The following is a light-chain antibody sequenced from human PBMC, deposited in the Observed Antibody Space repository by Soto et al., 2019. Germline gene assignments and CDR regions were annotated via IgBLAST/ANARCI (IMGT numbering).Light chain of an antibody. J-gene: IGKJ1*01. CDR2: MGS. Sequence: DIVVTQSPLFLPVTPGEPASISCRSSQSLVHSNGYNYLDWYLQKPGQSPQVLIYMGSNRASGVPDRCGGSGSGADFTLKISRVEAEDVGVYYCMQTLLSRTFGQGTKVEI. CDR1: QSLVHSNGYNY. V-gene: IGKV2-28*01. CDR3: MQTLLSRT.